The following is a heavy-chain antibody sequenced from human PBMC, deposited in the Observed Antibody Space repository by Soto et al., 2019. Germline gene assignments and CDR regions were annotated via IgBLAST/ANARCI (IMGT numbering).Heavy chain of an antibody. V-gene: IGHV4-30-4*01. Sequence: TSETLSLTCTVSGGSISSGDYYWSWIRQPPGKGLEWIGYIYYSGSTYYNPSLKSRVTISVDTSKNQFSLKLSSVTAADTAVYYCARASYGPYGRPDYYGMDVWGQGTTVTVSS. CDR2: IYYSGST. CDR3: ARASYGPYGRPDYYGMDV. D-gene: IGHD3-10*01. CDR1: GGSISSGDYY. J-gene: IGHJ6*02.